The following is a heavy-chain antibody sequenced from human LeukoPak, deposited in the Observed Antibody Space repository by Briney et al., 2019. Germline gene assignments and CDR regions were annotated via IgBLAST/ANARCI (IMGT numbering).Heavy chain of an antibody. D-gene: IGHD2-2*03. V-gene: IGHV5-51*01. CDR2: INPDESNY. J-gene: IGHJ4*02. CDR1: GYSFPTYW. Sequence: GGSLKISCKGSGYSFPTYWIAWVCQMPGKGLEWMGIINPDESNYRYSPSFQGQVTTSADKSISTDYLKWSSLKASGTAMYYCARAPSRGYSSSFEYWRQGTRVTVSS. CDR3: ARAPSRGYSSSFEY.